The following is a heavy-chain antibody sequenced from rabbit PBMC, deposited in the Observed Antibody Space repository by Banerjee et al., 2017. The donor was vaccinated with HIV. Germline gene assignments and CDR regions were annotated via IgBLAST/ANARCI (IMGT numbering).Heavy chain of an antibody. CDR2: IYTGSTGST. D-gene: IGHD4-1*01. CDR3: ARDWISGNHF. J-gene: IGHJ4*01. CDR1: GFSFSSSDY. Sequence: QSLEESGGGLVQPEGSLTLTCTASGFSFSSSDYMCWVRQAPGKGLEWIGCIYTGSTGSTYYASWAKGRFTISKTSSTTVTLQMTSLTAADTATYFCARDWISGNHFWGPGTLVTVS. V-gene: IGHV1S40*01.